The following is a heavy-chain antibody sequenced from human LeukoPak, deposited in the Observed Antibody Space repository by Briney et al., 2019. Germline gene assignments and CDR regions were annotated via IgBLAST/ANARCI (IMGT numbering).Heavy chain of an antibody. D-gene: IGHD2-2*01. CDR1: GFTFSSYA. CDR2: ISGSGGST. J-gene: IGHJ4*02. V-gene: IGHV3-23*01. Sequence: GGSLRLSGAASGFTFSSYAMSWVRQAPGKGLEWVSAISGSGGSTYYADSVKGRFTISRDNSKNTLYLQMNSLRAEDTAVYYCAKNDFAVPAADIDYWGQGTLVTVSS. CDR3: AKNDFAVPAADIDY.